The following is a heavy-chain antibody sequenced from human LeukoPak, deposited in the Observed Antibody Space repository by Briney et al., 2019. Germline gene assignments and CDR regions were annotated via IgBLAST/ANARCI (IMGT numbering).Heavy chain of an antibody. CDR2: IYATGST. D-gene: IGHD2-2*01. CDR3: ASGLYQVLFSYRGEYLQH. CDR1: GGSISSGGYY. Sequence: PSETLSLTCTVSGGSISSGGYYWSWFRQPAGKGLEWIGRIYATGSTGYNPSLKSRVTISVDTSKNQLSLKFNSVTAADTAVYYCASGLYQVLFSYRGEYLQHWGQGTRVIVSS. J-gene: IGHJ1*01. V-gene: IGHV4-61*02.